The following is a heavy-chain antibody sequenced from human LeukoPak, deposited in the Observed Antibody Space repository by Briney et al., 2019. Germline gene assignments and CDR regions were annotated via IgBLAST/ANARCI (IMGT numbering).Heavy chain of an antibody. Sequence: SQTLSLTCAISGDSVSSNSAAWNWIRQSPSRGLEWLGRTYYRSRWYNDYAVSVKSRITINPDTSKNQFSLQLNSVTPEDTAVYHCARDGCSGGSCYPYYYYYYGMDVWGQGTTVTVSS. J-gene: IGHJ6*02. CDR3: ARDGCSGGSCYPYYYYYYGMDV. CDR2: TYYRSRWYN. CDR1: GDSVSSNSAA. D-gene: IGHD2-15*01. V-gene: IGHV6-1*01.